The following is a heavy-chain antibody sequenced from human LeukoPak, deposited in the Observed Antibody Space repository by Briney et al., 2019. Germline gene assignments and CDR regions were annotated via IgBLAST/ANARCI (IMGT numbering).Heavy chain of an antibody. J-gene: IGHJ4*02. CDR1: GFTVSSNY. D-gene: IGHD3-22*01. CDR3: ATSDSSGYSYRGGGDY. CDR2: IYSGGST. Sequence: GGSLRLSCAASGFTVSSNYMSWVRQAPGKGLEWVSVIYSGGSTYYADSGKGRVTISRDNSKNTLHLQMNSLRAEDTAVYYCATSDSSGYSYRGGGDYWGQGTLVTVSS. V-gene: IGHV3-66*01.